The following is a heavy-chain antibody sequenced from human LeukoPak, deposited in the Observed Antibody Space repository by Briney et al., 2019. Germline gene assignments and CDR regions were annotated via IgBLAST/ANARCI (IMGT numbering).Heavy chain of an antibody. CDR1: GGSISSSSYY. CDR3: ARVVVNYYYYYYMDV. Sequence: PSETLSFTCTVSGGSISSSSYYWGWIRQPPGKGLEWIGSIYYSGSTYYNPSLKSRVTISVDTSKNQFSLKLSSVTAADTAVYYCARVVVNYYYYYYMDVWGKGTTVTVSS. J-gene: IGHJ6*03. D-gene: IGHD3-22*01. CDR2: IYYSGST. V-gene: IGHV4-39*07.